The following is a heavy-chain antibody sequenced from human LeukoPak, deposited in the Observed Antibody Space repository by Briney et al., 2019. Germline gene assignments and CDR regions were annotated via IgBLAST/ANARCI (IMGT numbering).Heavy chain of an antibody. D-gene: IGHD3-22*01. Sequence: GGSLRLSCAASGFTVSSNYMTWVRQAPGKGLEWVSVIYSSGTTFYAESVKGRFTVSRDNSKNTLYLQMNSLRVEDTAVYYCARFPQWGHESSGAFDIWGQGTMVAVSS. CDR2: IYSSGTT. CDR3: ARFPQWGHESSGAFDI. CDR1: GFTVSSNY. V-gene: IGHV3-53*01. J-gene: IGHJ3*02.